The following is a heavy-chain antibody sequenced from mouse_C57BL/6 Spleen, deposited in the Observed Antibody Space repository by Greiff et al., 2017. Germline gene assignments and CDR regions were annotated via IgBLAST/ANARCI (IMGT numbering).Heavy chain of an antibody. D-gene: IGHD3-2*02. Sequence: VQLKQSGPELVKPGASVTMSCKASGYTFTDYNMHWVKQSHGKSLEWIGYINPNNGGTSYNQKFKGKATLTVNKSSSTAYMELRSLTSEDSAVYYCARSDSSGTHYYAMDYWGQGTSVTVSS. CDR3: ARSDSSGTHYYAMDY. CDR1: GYTFTDYN. J-gene: IGHJ4*01. V-gene: IGHV1-22*01. CDR2: INPNNGGT.